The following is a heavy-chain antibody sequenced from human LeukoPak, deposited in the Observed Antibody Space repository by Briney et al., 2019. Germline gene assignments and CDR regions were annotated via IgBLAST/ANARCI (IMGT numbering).Heavy chain of an antibody. CDR2: ISGSGGGT. CDR1: GFTFSSIA. D-gene: IGHD1-26*01. Sequence: GGSLRLSCAASGFTFSSIAMSWVRQAPDKGLEWVSTISGSGGGTYYADSVKGRFTISRDDSKNTLYLQMNSLRADDTAVYYCAKDLGRYRNNFFDYWGQGNLVTVSP. J-gene: IGHJ4*02. CDR3: AKDLGRYRNNFFDY. V-gene: IGHV3-23*01.